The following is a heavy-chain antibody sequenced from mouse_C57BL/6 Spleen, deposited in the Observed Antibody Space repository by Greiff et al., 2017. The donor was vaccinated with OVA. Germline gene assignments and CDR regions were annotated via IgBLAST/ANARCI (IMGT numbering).Heavy chain of an antibody. CDR2: IHPNSGST. V-gene: IGHV1-64*01. CDR1: GYTFTSYW. D-gene: IGHD2-1*01. J-gene: IGHJ1*03. CDR3: ARAGIYYGTHWYFDV. Sequence: QVQLQQPGAELVKPGASVKLSCKASGYTFTSYWMHWVKQRPGQGLEWIGMIHPNSGSTNYNEKFKSKATLTVDKSSSTAYMQLSSLTSEDSAVYYWARAGIYYGTHWYFDVWGTGTTVTVSS.